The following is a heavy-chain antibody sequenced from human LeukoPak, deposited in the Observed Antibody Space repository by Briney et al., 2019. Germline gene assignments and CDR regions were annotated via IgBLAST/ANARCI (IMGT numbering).Heavy chain of an antibody. CDR3: ARREFYDASYGMDV. D-gene: IGHD3-3*01. CDR2: ISGSGGGT. Sequence: GGSLRLSCAASGFTFSSYAMSWVRQAPGKGLDWVSTISGSGGGTYYADSVRGRFTISRDNSKNTLYLQMNNLRAEDTAVYYCARREFYDASYGMDVWGHGNSVTVSS. J-gene: IGHJ6*02. CDR1: GFTFSSYA. V-gene: IGHV3-23*01.